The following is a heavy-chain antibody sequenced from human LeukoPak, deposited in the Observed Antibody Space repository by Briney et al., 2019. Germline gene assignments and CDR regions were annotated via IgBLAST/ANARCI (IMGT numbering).Heavy chain of an antibody. D-gene: IGHD2-15*01. CDR2: IYSGGST. Sequence: GGSLRLSCAASGFTVSSNYMSWVRQVPGKGLEWVSVIYSGGSTYSADSVRGRFTISRDNSKNTLYLQMNSLRAEDTAVYYCATNVPDVPATLTFDYWGQGTLVTVSS. J-gene: IGHJ4*02. CDR1: GFTVSSNY. V-gene: IGHV3-66*01. CDR3: ATNVPDVPATLTFDY.